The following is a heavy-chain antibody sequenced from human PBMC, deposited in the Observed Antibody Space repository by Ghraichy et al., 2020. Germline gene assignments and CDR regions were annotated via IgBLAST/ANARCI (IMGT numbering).Heavy chain of an antibody. V-gene: IGHV1-69*13. D-gene: IGHD2-2*01. J-gene: IGHJ4*02. CDR2: IIPIFGTA. Sequence: SVKVSCKASGGTFSSYAISWVRQAPGQGLEWMGGIIPIFGTANYAQKFQGRVTITADESTSTAYMELSSLRSEDTAVYYCARDLYCSSTSCYGGSEPFFDYWGQGTLVTVSS. CDR1: GGTFSSYA. CDR3: ARDLYCSSTSCYGGSEPFFDY.